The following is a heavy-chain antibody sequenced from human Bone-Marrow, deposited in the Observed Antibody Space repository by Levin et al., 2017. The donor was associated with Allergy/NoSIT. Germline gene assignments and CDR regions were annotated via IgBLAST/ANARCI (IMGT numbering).Heavy chain of an antibody. CDR2: INQDGSEK. CDR1: GFTFSSYW. Sequence: GESLKISCAASGFTFSSYWMSWVRQAPGKGLEWVANINQDGSEKYYVDSVKGRFTISRDNAKNSLYLQMNSLRAEDTAVYYCARDPYGFDIWGQGTMVTVSS. J-gene: IGHJ3*02. CDR3: ARDPYGFDI. V-gene: IGHV3-7*01.